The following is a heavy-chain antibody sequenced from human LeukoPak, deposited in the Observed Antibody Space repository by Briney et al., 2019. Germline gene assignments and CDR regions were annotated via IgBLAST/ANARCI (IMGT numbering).Heavy chain of an antibody. J-gene: IGHJ4*02. Sequence: PSETLSLTCTVSGGSINTYYGAWIRQTPGKGLEWMGHIHYSGSTNYNPSLESRVTMSVDTSKNQFSLRLSSVTAADTAVYYCVKQEAGYYFDYWGQGTLVTVSS. CDR3: VKQEAGYYFDY. CDR2: IHYSGST. D-gene: IGHD3-10*01. V-gene: IGHV4-59*08. CDR1: GGSINTYY.